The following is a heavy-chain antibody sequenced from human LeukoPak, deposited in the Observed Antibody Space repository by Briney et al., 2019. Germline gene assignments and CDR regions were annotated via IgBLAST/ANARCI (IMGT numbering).Heavy chain of an antibody. D-gene: IGHD3-10*01. CDR3: AKESGYYCQD. CDR2: IRYEGSNK. V-gene: IGHV3-30*02. Sequence: GGSLRLSCAAPGFTFSSYGMHWVRQAPGKGLEWVAFIRYEGSNKYYADSVKGRFTISRDNSKNTLYLQMNSLRAEDTAVYYCAKESGYYCQDWGEGTLVTVSS. J-gene: IGHJ1*01. CDR1: GFTFSSYG.